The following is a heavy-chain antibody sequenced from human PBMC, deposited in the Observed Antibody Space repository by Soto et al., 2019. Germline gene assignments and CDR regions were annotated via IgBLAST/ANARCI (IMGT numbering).Heavy chain of an antibody. CDR2: IYYTGST. D-gene: IGHD2-21*02. J-gene: IGHJ1*01. CDR3: AREVRGVTGSAECFQH. Sequence: QVQLRESGPGLVKASETLSLTCTVSGGSVSNGSHYCSWIRQTPGRGLEWIGHIYYTGSTKYNPSLKSRVTMSVDTSRNQFSLQLTSVTAADTAVYYCAREVRGVTGSAECFQHWGQGTLVTVSS. CDR1: GGSVSNGSHY. V-gene: IGHV4-61*01.